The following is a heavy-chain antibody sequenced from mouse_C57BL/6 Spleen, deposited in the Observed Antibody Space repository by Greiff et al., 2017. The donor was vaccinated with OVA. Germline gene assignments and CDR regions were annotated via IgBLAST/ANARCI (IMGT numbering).Heavy chain of an antibody. D-gene: IGHD2-5*01. CDR1: GYAFSSYW. Sequence: QVQLQQSGAELVKPGASVKISCKASGYAFSSYWMNWVKQRPGKGLEWIGQIYPGDGDTNYNGKFKGKATLTADKSSSTAYMQLSSLTSEDSAVYFCARFHSNYPYYFDYWGQGTTRTVSS. CDR3: ARFHSNYPYYFDY. CDR2: IYPGDGDT. V-gene: IGHV1-80*01. J-gene: IGHJ2*01.